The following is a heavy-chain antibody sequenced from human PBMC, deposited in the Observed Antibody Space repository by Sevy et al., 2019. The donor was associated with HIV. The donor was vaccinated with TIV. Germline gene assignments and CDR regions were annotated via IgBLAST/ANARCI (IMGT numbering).Heavy chain of an antibody. V-gene: IGHV5-51*01. CDR1: GYSFTHW. Sequence: GESLKISCEGSGYSFTHWIAWVRQIPGKGLEWMGIIYPGDPAPTYSPSFQGRVTISADKSINIAYLQWSRLRASDTAIYYCARLNGFEPYSYYALDVWGQGTTVTVSS. CDR3: ARLNGFEPYSYYALDV. J-gene: IGHJ6*02. CDR2: IYPGDPAP. D-gene: IGHD5-12*01.